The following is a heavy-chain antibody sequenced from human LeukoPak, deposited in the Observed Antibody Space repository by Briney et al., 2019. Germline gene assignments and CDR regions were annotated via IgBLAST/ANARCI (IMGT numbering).Heavy chain of an antibody. CDR2: IYFSGST. V-gene: IGHV4-59*01. Sequence: SETLTLTCTVSGGSISSYYWSWIRQPPGKGLEWIGYIYFSGSTNYNPSLKSRDTISVDTSKNQFSLKLSSVTAADTAVYYCARDTSLNRGGIDYWGQGTLVTVSS. CDR1: GGSISSYY. D-gene: IGHD3-10*01. CDR3: ARDTSLNRGGIDY. J-gene: IGHJ4*02.